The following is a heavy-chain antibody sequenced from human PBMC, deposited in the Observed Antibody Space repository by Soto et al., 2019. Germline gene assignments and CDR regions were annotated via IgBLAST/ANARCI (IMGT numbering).Heavy chain of an antibody. V-gene: IGHV4-59*08. CDR2: IYYSGST. Sequence: SETLYLTCTVSGYSMTTYYGNWLRQPPGKGLEWIGYIYYSGSTNYNPSLKSRVTISVDTSKNQFSLKLSSVTAADTAIYYCARRAPRGGSDDWGQRTLV. CDR3: ARRAPRGGSDD. CDR1: GYSMTTYY. J-gene: IGHJ4*02. D-gene: IGHD1-26*01.